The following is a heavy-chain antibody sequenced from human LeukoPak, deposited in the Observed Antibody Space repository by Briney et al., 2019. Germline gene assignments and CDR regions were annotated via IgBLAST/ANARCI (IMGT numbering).Heavy chain of an antibody. CDR2: INVDGSEK. Sequence: GRSLRLSCAASGFSLSNHWVTWVRQFPGKGPEWVAHINVDGSEKDFLDSVRGRFTNSRDNSKNSVYMQMNTLRVEDTAGYHGARGHYGLDVWGQGTTVTVSS. V-gene: IGHV3-7*01. CDR3: ARGHYGLDV. J-gene: IGHJ6*02. CDR1: GFSLSNHW.